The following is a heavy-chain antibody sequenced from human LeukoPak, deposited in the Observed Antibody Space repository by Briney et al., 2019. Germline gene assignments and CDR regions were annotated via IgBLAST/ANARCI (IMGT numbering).Heavy chain of an antibody. D-gene: IGHD3-3*01. CDR1: GFTFSSYG. V-gene: IGHV3-33*06. CDR3: AKDREVLEWLAYYFDY. CDR2: IWYDGNNK. Sequence: PGGSLRLSCAASGFTFSSYGMHWVRQAPGKGLEWVAVIWYDGNNKYYADSVKGRFTISRDNSKNTLYLRMNSLRAEDTAVYYCAKDREVLEWLAYYFDYWGQGTLVTVSS. J-gene: IGHJ4*02.